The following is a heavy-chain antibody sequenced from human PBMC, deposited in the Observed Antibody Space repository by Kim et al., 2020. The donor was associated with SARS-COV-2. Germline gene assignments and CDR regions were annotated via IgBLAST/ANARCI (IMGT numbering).Heavy chain of an antibody. CDR2: TYYRSKWYN. D-gene: IGHD2-2*02. CDR3: ARGGVPATAILRYYYYYGMDV. CDR1: GDSVSSNSAA. Sequence: SQTLSLTCAISGDSVSSNSAAWNWIRQSPSRGLEWLGRTYYRSKWYNDYAVSVKSRITINPDTSKNQFSLQLNSVTPEDTAVYYCARGGVPATAILRYYYYYGMDVWGQGTTVTVSS. V-gene: IGHV6-1*01. J-gene: IGHJ6*02.